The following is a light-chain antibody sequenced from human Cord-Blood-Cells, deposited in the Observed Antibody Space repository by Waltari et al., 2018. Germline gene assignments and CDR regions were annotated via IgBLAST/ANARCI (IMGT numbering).Light chain of an antibody. CDR3: QSADSSGTYVV. J-gene: IGLJ2*01. V-gene: IGLV3-25*02. CDR1: ALPKQY. Sequence: SYELTQPPSVSVSPGQTARITCSGDALPKQYAYWYQQKPGQAPVLVIYKDSERPSGSPERFSGSSSGTTVTLTISGVHAEDEADYYCQSADSSGTYVVFGGGTKLTVL. CDR2: KDS.